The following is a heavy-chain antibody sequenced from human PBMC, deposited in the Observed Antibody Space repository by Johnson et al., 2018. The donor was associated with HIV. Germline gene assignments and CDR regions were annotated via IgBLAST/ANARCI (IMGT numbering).Heavy chain of an antibody. D-gene: IGHD1-26*01. CDR3: TTEVREEKAFDI. CDR1: GFTFSSYA. J-gene: IGHJ3*02. Sequence: QVQLVESGGGVVQPGRSLRLSCAASGFTFSSYAMHWVRQAPGKGLEWVAVISYDGSNKYYADSVKGRFTISRDNSKNTQYRQMNSLKTEDTAVYYCTTEVREEKAFDIWGQGTMVTVSS. V-gene: IGHV3-30*04. CDR2: ISYDGSNK.